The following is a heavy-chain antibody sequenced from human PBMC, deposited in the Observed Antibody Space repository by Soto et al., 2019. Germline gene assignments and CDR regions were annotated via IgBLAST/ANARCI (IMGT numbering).Heavy chain of an antibody. V-gene: IGHV1-24*01. J-gene: IGHJ5*02. D-gene: IGHD6-13*01. Sequence: ASVKVSCKVSGYTLTELSMHWVRQAPGKGLEWMGGFDPEDGETIYAQKFQGRVTMTEDTSTDTAYMELSSLRSEDTAVYYCATSGSSWSSYNWFDPWGQGTLVTVSS. CDR2: FDPEDGET. CDR3: ATSGSSWSSYNWFDP. CDR1: GYTLTELS.